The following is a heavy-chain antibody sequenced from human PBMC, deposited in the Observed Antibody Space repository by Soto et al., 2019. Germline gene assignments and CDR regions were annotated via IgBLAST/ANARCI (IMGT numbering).Heavy chain of an antibody. D-gene: IGHD2-15*01. CDR3: ARDFGYCSGGSCYPEGSYFDY. CDR1: GGSISSGGYY. J-gene: IGHJ4*02. Sequence: QVQLQESGPGLVKPSQTLSLTCTVSGGSISSGGYYWSWIRQHPGKGLEWIGYIYYSGSTYYNPSLKSRVTISVDTSKNQFSLKLSDVTAADTAVYYCARDFGYCSGGSCYPEGSYFDYWGQGTLVTVSS. CDR2: IYYSGST. V-gene: IGHV4-31*03.